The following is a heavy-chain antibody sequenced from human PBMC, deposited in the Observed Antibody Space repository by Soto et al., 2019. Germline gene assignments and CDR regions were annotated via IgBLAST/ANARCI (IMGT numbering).Heavy chain of an antibody. Sequence: ASVKVSCKASGYTFTSYAMHWVRQAPGQRLEWMGWINAGNGNTKYSQKFQGRVTITRDTSASTAYMELSSLRSEDTAVYYCARDGRITGELDAFDIWGQGTMVTVSS. J-gene: IGHJ3*02. CDR1: GYTFTSYA. D-gene: IGHD1-20*01. V-gene: IGHV1-3*01. CDR2: INAGNGNT. CDR3: ARDGRITGELDAFDI.